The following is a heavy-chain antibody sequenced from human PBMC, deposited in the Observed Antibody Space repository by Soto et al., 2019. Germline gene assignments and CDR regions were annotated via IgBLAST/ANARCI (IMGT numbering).Heavy chain of an antibody. Sequence: QVELQESGGGVVQPGRSLTLSCAASGFTFSNYGMHWVRQSPGKGLEWVAAIFDDGSNNQYADSVKGRFSISRDHSTDTLFLQMNNLRAEDTAVYYCARWIGKFTFACWCQGTLVTVSS. CDR2: IFDDGSNN. D-gene: IGHD3-10*01. CDR1: GFTFSNYG. V-gene: IGHV3-33*01. CDR3: ARWIGKFTFAC. J-gene: IGHJ4*02.